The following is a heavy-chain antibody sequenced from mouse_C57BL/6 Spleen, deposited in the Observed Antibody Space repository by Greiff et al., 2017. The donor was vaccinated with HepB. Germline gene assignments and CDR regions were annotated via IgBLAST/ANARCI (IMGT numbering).Heavy chain of an antibody. CDR1: GYTFTSYW. D-gene: IGHD2-13*01. Sequence: QVQLQQPGAELVTPGASVKLSCKASGYTFTSYWLHWVKQRSGQGLEWIGMLHPNSGSTHYNEKFTSKSTLAVDKSSSTAYMQLSSLTSEDSAVYYCARSDGDYDAMDDWGQGTSVTVSS. CDR2: LHPNSGST. J-gene: IGHJ4*01. V-gene: IGHV1-64*01. CDR3: ARSDGDYDAMDD.